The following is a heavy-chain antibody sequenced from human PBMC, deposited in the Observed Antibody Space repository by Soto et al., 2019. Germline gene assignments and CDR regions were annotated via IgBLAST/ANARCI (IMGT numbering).Heavy chain of an antibody. Sequence: PSETLSLTCTVSGGSISSYYWSWIRQPPGKRLEWIGYIYYSGSTNYNPSLKGRVTVSVDTSKNQFFLKLSSVTAADTAVYYCARQAGSIVVVVAAPMDVWGQGTTVT. CDR2: IYYSGST. V-gene: IGHV4-59*08. J-gene: IGHJ6*02. CDR1: GGSISSYY. D-gene: IGHD2-15*01. CDR3: ARQAGSIVVVVAAPMDV.